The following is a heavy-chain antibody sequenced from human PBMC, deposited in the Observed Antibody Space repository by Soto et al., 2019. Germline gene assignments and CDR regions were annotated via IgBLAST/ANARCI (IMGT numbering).Heavy chain of an antibody. J-gene: IGHJ6*02. CDR3: ARVKRGTGTTWPYYYGMDV. CDR1: GYTFTGYH. CDR2: INPNSGGT. V-gene: IGHV1-2*04. D-gene: IGHD1-7*01. Sequence: ASVKVSCKASGYTFTGYHMHWVRQAPGQGLEWMGWINPNSGGTNYAQKFQGWVTMTRDTSISTAYMELSRLRSDDTAVYYCARVKRGTGTTWPYYYGMDVWGQGTTVTVSS.